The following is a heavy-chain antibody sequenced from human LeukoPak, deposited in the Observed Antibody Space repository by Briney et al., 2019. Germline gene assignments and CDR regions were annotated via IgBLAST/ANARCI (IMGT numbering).Heavy chain of an antibody. D-gene: IGHD2/OR15-2a*01. V-gene: IGHV4-59*01. J-gene: IGHJ4*02. CDR3: AGVEEYYFDY. Sequence: SETLSLTCTVTGGSISNYYWSWIRQPPGKGLEWIGYIYYSGSTNYNPSLKSRVTISVDTSKNQFSLKLSSVTAADTAVYYCAGVEEYYFDYWGQGTLVTVSS. CDR2: IYYSGST. CDR1: GGSISNYY.